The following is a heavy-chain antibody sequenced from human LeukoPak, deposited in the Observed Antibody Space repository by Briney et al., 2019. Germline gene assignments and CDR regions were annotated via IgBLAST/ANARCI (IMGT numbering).Heavy chain of an antibody. D-gene: IGHD5-18*01. CDR1: GGSVSSGSYY. CDR3: ARVVGYSYGYYFDY. CDR2: IYYSGST. Sequence: SETLSLTCTVSGGSVSSGSYYWSWIRQPPGKGLEWIGSIYYSGSTYYSPSLKSRVTISVDTSKNQFSLKLSSVTAADTAVYYCARVVGYSYGYYFDYWGQGTLVTVSS. J-gene: IGHJ4*02. V-gene: IGHV4-39*01.